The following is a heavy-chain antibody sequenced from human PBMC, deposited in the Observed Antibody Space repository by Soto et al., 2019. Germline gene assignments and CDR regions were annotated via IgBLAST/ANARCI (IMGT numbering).Heavy chain of an antibody. D-gene: IGHD3-10*01. CDR2: IYPGDSDT. CDR1: GYSFTSYW. V-gene: IGHV5-51*01. CDR3: ARPPHYYGSGSPDAFDI. J-gene: IGHJ3*02. Sequence: GESLKISCKGSGYSFTSYWIGWVRQMPGKGLEWMGIIYPGDSDTRYSPSFQGQVTISADKSISTAYLQWSSLKASDTAMYYCARPPHYYGSGSPDAFDIWGQGTMVTVSS.